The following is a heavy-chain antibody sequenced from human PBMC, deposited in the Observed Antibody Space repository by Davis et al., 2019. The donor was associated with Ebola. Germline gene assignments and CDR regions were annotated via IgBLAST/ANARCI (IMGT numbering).Heavy chain of an antibody. CDR3: SLAAAGVDY. J-gene: IGHJ4*02. D-gene: IGHD6-13*01. CDR1: GFTFRSYW. CDR2: IKQDGSEK. V-gene: IGHV3-7*03. Sequence: GGPLRPPCAAPGFTFRSYWMRWVRQAPGKGLELVANIKQDGSEKYYVDSVKGRFTISRDNAKNSLYLQMNSLKTEDTAVYYCSLAAAGVDYWGQGNLVTVSS.